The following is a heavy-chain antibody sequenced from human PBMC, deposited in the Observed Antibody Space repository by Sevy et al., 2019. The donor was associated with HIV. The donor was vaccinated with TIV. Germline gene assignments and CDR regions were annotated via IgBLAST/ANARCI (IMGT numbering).Heavy chain of an antibody. CDR3: AGELGPGDY. D-gene: IGHD3-16*01. CDR2: IKQDGSQK. V-gene: IGHV3-7*01. J-gene: IGHJ4*02. CDR1: GFTFSDYF. Sequence: GGSLRLSCAASGFTFSDYFMGWVRQAPGKGLEWVANIKQDGSQKNYVDSVKGRFTISRDNAKNSLYLQMNRLRVDDTAVYYCAGELGPGDYWGQGTLVTVSS.